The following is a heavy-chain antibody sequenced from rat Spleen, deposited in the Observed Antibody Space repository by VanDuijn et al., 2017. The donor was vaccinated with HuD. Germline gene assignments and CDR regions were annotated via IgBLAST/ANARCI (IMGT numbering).Heavy chain of an antibody. CDR1: GFTFSDYY. D-gene: IGHD1-9*01. J-gene: IGHJ2*01. CDR3: ASLYYGYNYFDY. CDR2: ISTDGGNT. Sequence: EVQLVESGGGLVQPGRSLKLSCAASGFTFSDYYMAWVRQAPTKGLEWVASISTDGGNTYYRDSVKGRFTISRDNAKSTLYLQMDSLRYEDTATYYCASLYYGYNYFDYWGQGVMVTVSS. V-gene: IGHV5-25*01.